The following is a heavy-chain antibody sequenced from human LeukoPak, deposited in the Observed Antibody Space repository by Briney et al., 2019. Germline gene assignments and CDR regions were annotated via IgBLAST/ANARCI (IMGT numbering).Heavy chain of an antibody. J-gene: IGHJ4*02. V-gene: IGHV1-69*05. CDR3: ARGLDPKEQWLVRD. CDR1: GYTFTSYA. Sequence: GASVKVSCKASGYTFTSYAISWVRQAPGQGLEWMGGIIPIFGTANYAQKFQGRVTITTDESTSTAYMELSSLRSEDTAVYYCARGLDPKEQWLVRDWGQGTLVTVSS. CDR2: IIPIFGTA. D-gene: IGHD6-19*01.